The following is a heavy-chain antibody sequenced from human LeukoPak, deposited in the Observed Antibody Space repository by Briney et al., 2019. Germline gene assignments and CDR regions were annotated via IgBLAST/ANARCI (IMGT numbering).Heavy chain of an antibody. CDR2: INHSGST. CDR3: ARARRTDY. CDR1: GGSFSGYY. Sequence: PSETLSLTCAVYGGSFSGYYWSWIRQPPGKGLEWIGEINHSGSTNYNPSLKSRVTISVDTSKNQFSLKLSPVTAADTAVYYCARARRTDYWGQGTLVTVSS. V-gene: IGHV4-34*01. J-gene: IGHJ4*02.